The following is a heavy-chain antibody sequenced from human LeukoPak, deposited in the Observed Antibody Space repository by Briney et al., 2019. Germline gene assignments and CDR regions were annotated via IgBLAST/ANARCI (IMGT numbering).Heavy chain of an antibody. V-gene: IGHV3-7*04. CDR1: GFTFSSHW. CDR3: ARDSSGYYSPDAFDI. J-gene: IGHJ3*02. Sequence: PGGSLRLSCAASGFTFSSHWMSWVRQAPGKGLEWVANIIQDGCKKYYVDSVKGRLTISRDNGEKSLYLQMNSVIDKDTAVYYCARDSSGYYSPDAFDIWGQGTMVTVSS. CDR2: IIQDGCKK. D-gene: IGHD3-22*01.